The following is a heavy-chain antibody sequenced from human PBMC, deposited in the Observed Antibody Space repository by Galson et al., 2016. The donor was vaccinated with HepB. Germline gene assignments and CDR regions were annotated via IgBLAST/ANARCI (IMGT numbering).Heavy chain of an antibody. Sequence: SETLSLTCTVSGASISSYYWSWIRQPPGKGLEWIGYSISYNPSLKSRVTISVDTSKNQFSLKLSSVTAADTAVYYCARKNREYGLDVWGQGTTVTVSS. CDR1: GASISSYY. D-gene: IGHD3-16*02. V-gene: IGHV4-59*01. CDR3: ARKNREYGLDV. CDR2: SI. J-gene: IGHJ6*02.